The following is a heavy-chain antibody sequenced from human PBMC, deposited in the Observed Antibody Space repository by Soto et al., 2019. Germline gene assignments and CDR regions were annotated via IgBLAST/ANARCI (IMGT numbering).Heavy chain of an antibody. D-gene: IGHD6-13*01. V-gene: IGHV3-48*01. Sequence: EVQLVESGGGLVQPGGSLRLSCAASGFTFSSYSMNWVRQAPGKGLEWVSYISSSSSTIYYADSVKGRFTISRDNAKNSLYLQMNSLRAEDTAVYYCARHPERIAEIGWFYPWGQGILVTVSS. CDR3: ARHPERIAEIGWFYP. CDR1: GFTFSSYS. J-gene: IGHJ5*02. CDR2: ISSSSSTI.